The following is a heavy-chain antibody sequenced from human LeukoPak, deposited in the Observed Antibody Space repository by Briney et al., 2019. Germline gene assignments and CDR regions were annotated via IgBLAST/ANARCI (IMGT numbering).Heavy chain of an antibody. V-gene: IGHV4-30-4*01. Sequence: PSETLSLTCTVSGGSFNRDDYYWSWIRQPPGKGLEWIAYISYSGSTSYNPSLKSRISISVDTPKNQLSLKLSSVTAADTAVYYCATDGNFDLWGRGTLVTVSS. D-gene: IGHD1-26*01. CDR1: GGSFNRDDYY. J-gene: IGHJ2*01. CDR2: ISYSGST. CDR3: ATDGNFDL.